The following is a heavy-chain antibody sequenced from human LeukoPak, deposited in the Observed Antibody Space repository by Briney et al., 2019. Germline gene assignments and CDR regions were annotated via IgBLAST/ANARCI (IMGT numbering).Heavy chain of an antibody. CDR2: ISWNSGSM. J-gene: IGHJ4*02. CDR3: AKDIGYYYDSSGYFHY. V-gene: IGHV3-9*01. D-gene: IGHD3-22*01. CDR1: GFTFDDYA. Sequence: GGSLRLSCAASGFTFDDYAMHWVRQAPGKGLEWVSGISWNSGSMGYADSVKGRFTISRDNAKNSLYLQMNSLRAEDTALYYCAKDIGYYYDSSGYFHYWGQGTLVTVSS.